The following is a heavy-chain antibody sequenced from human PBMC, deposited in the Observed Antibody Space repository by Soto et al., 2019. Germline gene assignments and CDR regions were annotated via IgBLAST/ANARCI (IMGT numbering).Heavy chain of an antibody. CDR3: VRDQKYFRVNGNWFDS. D-gene: IGHD2-2*01. CDR1: GYTSADFG. V-gene: IGHV1-18*04. Sequence: ASVKVSCKASGYTSADFGISWVRQAPGQGLEWMGWVSGNNGASNPAPKVQGRITMTLDTSTGVSYMALRSLGSDDTAIYYCVRDQKYFRVNGNWFDSWGQGTLVTVSS. J-gene: IGHJ5*01. CDR2: VSGNNGAS.